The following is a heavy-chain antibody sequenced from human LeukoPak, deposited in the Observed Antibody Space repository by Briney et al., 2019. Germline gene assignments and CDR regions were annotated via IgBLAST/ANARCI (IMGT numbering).Heavy chain of an antibody. CDR1: GYTFTGYY. CDR2: INPNSGGT. J-gene: IGHJ6*03. CDR3: ASALDSSGYYRYYYYYMDV. V-gene: IGHV1-2*02. D-gene: IGHD3-22*01. Sequence: ASVKVSCKASGYTFTGYYMHWVRQVPGQGLEWMGWINPNSGGTNYAQKFQGRVTMTRDTSISTAYMELSRLRSDDTAVYYCASALDSSGYYRYYYYYMDVWGKGTTVTVSS.